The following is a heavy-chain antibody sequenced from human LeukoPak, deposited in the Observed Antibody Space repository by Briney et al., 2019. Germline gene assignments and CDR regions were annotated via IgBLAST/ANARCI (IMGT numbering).Heavy chain of an antibody. Sequence: PSETLSLTCAVYGGPFSGHYWTWIRQPPGKGLEWIGEINHSGRTNYNPSLKSRVTISVDTSKNQFSLKLNSVTAADTAVYYCARGPPAKYDILTGYYNFHYWGQGTLVTVSS. CDR1: GGPFSGHY. CDR3: ARGPPAKYDILTGYYNFHY. V-gene: IGHV4-34*01. D-gene: IGHD3-9*01. J-gene: IGHJ4*02. CDR2: INHSGRT.